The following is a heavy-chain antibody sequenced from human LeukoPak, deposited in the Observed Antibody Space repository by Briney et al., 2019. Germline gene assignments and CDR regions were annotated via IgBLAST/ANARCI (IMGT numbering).Heavy chain of an antibody. D-gene: IGHD4-17*01. CDR1: GFTFSNAW. CDR2: IKSKTDGGTT. V-gene: IGHV3-15*01. CDR3: TTPLRTVIPRLDAFDI. Sequence: RSGGSLRLSCVASGFTFSNAWMSWVRQAPGKGLEWVGRIKSKTDGGTTDYAAPVKGRFTISRDDSKTTLYLQMNSLKTEDTAVYYCTTPLRTVIPRLDAFDIWGQGTMVTVSS. J-gene: IGHJ3*02.